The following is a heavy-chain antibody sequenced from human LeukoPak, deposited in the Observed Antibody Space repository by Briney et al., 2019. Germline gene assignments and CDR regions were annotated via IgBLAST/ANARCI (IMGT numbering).Heavy chain of an antibody. J-gene: IGHJ6*02. CDR1: GFTFSSYS. CDR2: ISSSSSYI. D-gene: IGHD3-3*01. Sequence: GGSLRLSCAASGFTFSSYSMNWVRQAPGKGLEWVSSISSSSSYIYYADSVKGRFTISRDNAKNSLYLQMNSLRAEDTAVYYCARELVGYDFWSGYHYGMDVWSQGTTVTVSS. V-gene: IGHV3-21*01. CDR3: ARELVGYDFWSGYHYGMDV.